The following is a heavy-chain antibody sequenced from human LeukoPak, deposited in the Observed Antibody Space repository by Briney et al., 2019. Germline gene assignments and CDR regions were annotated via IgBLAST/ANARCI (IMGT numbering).Heavy chain of an antibody. D-gene: IGHD3-22*01. CDR2: ISAYNGNT. J-gene: IGHJ4*02. CDR3: ASRVPDSSGYYSFDY. V-gene: IGHV1-18*01. CDR1: GYTFTSYG. Sequence: ASVKVSCKASGYTFTSYGISWVRQAPGQGLEWMGWISAYNGNTNYAQKLQGRVTMTTDTSTSTAYMELRSLRSEDTAVYYCASRVPDSSGYYSFDYWGQGTLVTVSS.